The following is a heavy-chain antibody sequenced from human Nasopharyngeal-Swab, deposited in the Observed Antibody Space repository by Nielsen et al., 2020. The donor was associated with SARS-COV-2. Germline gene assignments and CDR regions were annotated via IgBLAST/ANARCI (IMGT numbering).Heavy chain of an antibody. D-gene: IGHD6-6*01. CDR1: GFTFNDYT. Sequence: GESLKISCAASGFTFNDYTMHWVRQAPGKGLEWVSLTSWAGGSTYYADSVKGRFTISRYNSQNSLYLQMNSLRTEDTALYYCAKSSAARSDYYYHYYMDVWGKGTTVTVSS. J-gene: IGHJ6*03. CDR3: AKSSAARSDYYYHYYMDV. V-gene: IGHV3-43*01. CDR2: TSWAGGST.